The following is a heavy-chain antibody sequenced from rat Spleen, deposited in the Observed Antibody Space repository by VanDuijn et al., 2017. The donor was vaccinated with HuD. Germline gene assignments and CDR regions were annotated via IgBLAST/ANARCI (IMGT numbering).Heavy chain of an antibody. CDR3: TRPPYNNHFDY. V-gene: IGHV5-22*01. D-gene: IGHD1-10*01. J-gene: IGHJ2*01. CDR1: GFTFSDYN. CDR2: ISSDGSST. Sequence: EVQLVESGGGLVQRGRSLKLSCAASGFTFSDYNMAWVRQAPKKGLEWVASISSDGSSTYYGDSVKGRFTISRDNAKNTLYLQMNSLRSEDTATYYCTRPPYNNHFDYWGQGVMVTVSS.